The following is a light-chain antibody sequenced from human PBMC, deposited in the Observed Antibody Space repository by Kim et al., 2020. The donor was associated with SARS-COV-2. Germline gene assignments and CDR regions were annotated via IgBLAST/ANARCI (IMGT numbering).Light chain of an antibody. J-gene: IGLJ3*02. CDR1: SGSVSTSYY. Sequence: GGTVTLTCGLSSGSVSTSYYPRWYQQTPGQAPRTLIYSTSTRSSGVPGRFSGSILGNKAALTITGAHADDESDYYCVLYMGSGIWVFGGGTQLTVL. CDR2: STS. V-gene: IGLV8-61*01. CDR3: VLYMGSGIWV.